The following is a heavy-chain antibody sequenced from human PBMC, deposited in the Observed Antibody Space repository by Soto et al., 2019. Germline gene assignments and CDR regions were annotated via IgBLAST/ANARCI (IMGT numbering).Heavy chain of an antibody. CDR3: ARQYYNFWSGSYTGSSYFDF. CDR1: GYSFSDYW. CDR2: IYPSDSDT. D-gene: IGHD3-3*01. J-gene: IGHJ2*01. Sequence: EVQLVQSGAEVKKPGESLKISCQGSGYSFSDYWIGWVRQMPGKGLEWMGIIYPSDSDTKYSPSFQGHVTFSVDTSISTACLQWNSLKASDTAIYYCARQYYNFWSGSYTGSSYFDFWGRGTLVTVSS. V-gene: IGHV5-51*01.